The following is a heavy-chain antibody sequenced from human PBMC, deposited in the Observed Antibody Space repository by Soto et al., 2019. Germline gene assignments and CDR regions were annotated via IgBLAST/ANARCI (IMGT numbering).Heavy chain of an antibody. V-gene: IGHV3-30*18. CDR2: ISYDGSNK. CDR3: AKDRAETLMITFGGVIVPFGY. J-gene: IGHJ4*02. D-gene: IGHD3-16*02. Sequence: GGSLRLSCAASGFTFSSYGMHWVRQAPGKGLEWVAVISYDGSNKYYADSVKGRFTISRDNSKNTLYLQMNSLRAEDTAVYYCAKDRAETLMITFGGVIVPFGYWGQGTLVTVSS. CDR1: GFTFSSYG.